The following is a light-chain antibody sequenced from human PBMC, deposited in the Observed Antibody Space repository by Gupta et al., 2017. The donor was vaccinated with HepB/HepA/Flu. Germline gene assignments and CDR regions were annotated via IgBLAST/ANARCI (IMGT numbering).Light chain of an antibody. CDR2: AAS. V-gene: IGKV1-39*01. J-gene: IGKJ1*01. CDR3: QQSYSTPRT. Sequence: DIQMTQSPSSLSASVGDRVTITCRASQSISSYLNWYQQKPGKAPKLLNYAASSLQSGVPSRFSGSGSGTDFTLTISSLQPEDVATYYCQQSYSTPRTFGQGTKVEIK. CDR1: QSISSY.